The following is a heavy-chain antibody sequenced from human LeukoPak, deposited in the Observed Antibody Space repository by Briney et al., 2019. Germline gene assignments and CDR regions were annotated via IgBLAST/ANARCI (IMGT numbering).Heavy chain of an antibody. CDR2: INPNSGGT. V-gene: IGHV1-2*02. D-gene: IGHD3-10*01. CDR1: GYTFTGYY. CDR3: ARDPASMVRGVIINY. Sequence: ASVKVSCKASGYTFTGYYMHWVRQAPGQGLEWMGWINPNSGGTNYAQKFQGRVTMTRDTSISTAYMELSRLRSDDTAVYYCARDPASMVRGVIINYWGQGTLVTVSS. J-gene: IGHJ4*02.